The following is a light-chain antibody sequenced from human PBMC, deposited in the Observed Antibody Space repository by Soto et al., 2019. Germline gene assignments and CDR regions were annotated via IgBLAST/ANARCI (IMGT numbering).Light chain of an antibody. CDR1: QSVNW. J-gene: IGKJ1*01. CDR3: LQYHSYRSWT. Sequence: DIQMTQSPSTLSASVGDRVTITCRASQSVNWLAWYQQKPGKAPKLLLYKESSLEVGVPSRFSASVSGTEFTLNISSLQPDDFASYYCLQYHSYRSWTFGQGTKVEIK. CDR2: KES. V-gene: IGKV1-5*03.